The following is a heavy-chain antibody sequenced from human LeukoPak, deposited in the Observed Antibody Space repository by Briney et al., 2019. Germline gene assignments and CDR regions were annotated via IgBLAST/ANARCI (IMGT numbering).Heavy chain of an antibody. Sequence: GGSLRLSCAASGFTVSSYSMNWVRQAPGNGLEWVSSISSSSSYIYYADSVKGRFTISRDNAKNSLYLQMNSLRAEDTAVYYCARIGYQLLDYWGQGTLVTVSS. CDR1: GFTVSSYS. CDR3: ARIGYQLLDY. D-gene: IGHD2-2*01. J-gene: IGHJ4*02. V-gene: IGHV3-21*01. CDR2: ISSSSSYI.